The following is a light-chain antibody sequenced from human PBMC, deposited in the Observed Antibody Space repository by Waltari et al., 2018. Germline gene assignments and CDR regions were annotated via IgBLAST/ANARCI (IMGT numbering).Light chain of an antibody. Sequence: QSALTQPASVSGSPGQSLPISCTGTSSDVGGYNYVSWYQQHPGKAPKLMIYDVSKRPSGVSNRFSGSKSGNTASLTISGLQAEDEADYYCSSYTSSSLYVFGTGTKVTVL. CDR3: SSYTSSSLYV. V-gene: IGLV2-14*01. CDR2: DVS. CDR1: SSDVGGYNY. J-gene: IGLJ1*01.